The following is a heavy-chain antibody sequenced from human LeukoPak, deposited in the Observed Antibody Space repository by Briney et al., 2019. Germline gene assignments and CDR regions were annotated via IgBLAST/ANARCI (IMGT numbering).Heavy chain of an antibody. CDR3: ARGGLTYIATNYYGYFDY. V-gene: IGHV4-34*01. J-gene: IGHJ4*02. CDR2: INHSGST. Sequence: NPSETLSLTCAVYGGSFSGYYWSWIRQPPGKGLEWIGEINHSGSTNYNPSLKSRVTISVDTSKNQFSLKLSSVTAADTPVYYCARGGLTYIATNYYGYFDYWGQGTLVTVSS. D-gene: IGHD3-10*01. CDR1: GGSFSGYY.